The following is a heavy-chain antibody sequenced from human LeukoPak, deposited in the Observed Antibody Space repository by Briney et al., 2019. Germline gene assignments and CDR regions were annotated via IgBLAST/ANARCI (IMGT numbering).Heavy chain of an antibody. V-gene: IGHV1-18*04. D-gene: IGHD7-27*01. CDR3: ARVRDPWAPNWFDP. J-gene: IGHJ5*02. Sequence: ASVKVSCKASGYTFTSYGISWVRQAPGQGLEWMGWISAYNSNTNYAQKLQGRVTMTTDTSTSTAYMELRSLRSDDTAVYYCARVRDPWAPNWFDPWGQGTLVTVSS. CDR2: ISAYNSNT. CDR1: GYTFTSYG.